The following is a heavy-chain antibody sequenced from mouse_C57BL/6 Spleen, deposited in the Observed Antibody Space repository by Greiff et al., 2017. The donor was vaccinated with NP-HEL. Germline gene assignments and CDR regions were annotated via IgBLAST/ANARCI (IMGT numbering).Heavy chain of an antibody. J-gene: IGHJ2*01. V-gene: IGHV1-61*01. D-gene: IGHD2-12*01. Sequence: VQLQQPGAELVRPGSSVKLSCKASGYTFTSYWMDWVKQRPGQGLEWIGNIYPSDSETHYNQKFKDKATLTVDKSSSTAYMQLSSLTSEDSAVYYCARERGLYPLDYWGQGTTLTVSS. CDR2: IYPSDSET. CDR1: GYTFTSYW. CDR3: ARERGLYPLDY.